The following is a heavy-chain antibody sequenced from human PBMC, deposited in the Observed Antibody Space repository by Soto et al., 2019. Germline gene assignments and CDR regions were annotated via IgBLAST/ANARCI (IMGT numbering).Heavy chain of an antibody. Sequence: SETLSLTCAVYRGALSGYSWNWIRQPPGKGLEWIGEINYSEDTNPTYNPSLKSRVTISADRTNNQLFLRLTSVTAADTAIYYCARDHEDVWGRHRNWLGLWGQGTPVAVSS. D-gene: IGHD3-16*01. J-gene: IGHJ5*02. CDR1: RGALSGYS. CDR2: INYSEDT. CDR3: ARDHEDVWGRHRNWLGL. V-gene: IGHV4-34*01.